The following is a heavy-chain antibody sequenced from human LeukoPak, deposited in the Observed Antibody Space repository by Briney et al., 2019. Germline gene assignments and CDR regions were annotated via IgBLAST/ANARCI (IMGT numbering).Heavy chain of an antibody. CDR1: GGSIRSGSYY. CDR3: ARATGSSVPYYYYMDF. J-gene: IGHJ6*03. D-gene: IGHD2-2*01. CDR2: IYTSGTT. Sequence: SQTLSLTCTVSGGSIRSGSYYWSWIRQPAGKGLEWIGRIYTSGTTNYNPSLKSRVTISVDTSKNQFSLKLRSVTAADTAVYYCARATGSSVPYYYYMDFWGKGTTVTVSS. V-gene: IGHV4-61*02.